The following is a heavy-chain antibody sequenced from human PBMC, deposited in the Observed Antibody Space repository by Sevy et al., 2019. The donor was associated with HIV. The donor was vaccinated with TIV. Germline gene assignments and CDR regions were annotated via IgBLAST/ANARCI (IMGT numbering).Heavy chain of an antibody. CDR2: VYHSGTT. V-gene: IGHV4-4*02. D-gene: IGHD1-1*01. CDR1: DGSISSGYW. Sequence: SETLSLTCAASDGSISSGYWWSWVRQPPGKGLEWIGEVYHSGTTNYNPSLKSRVTISVDKSKNQFSLKLTSVTAADTAVYYCARLPVQLERPYYFDYWGQGTLVTVSS. J-gene: IGHJ4*02. CDR3: ARLPVQLERPYYFDY.